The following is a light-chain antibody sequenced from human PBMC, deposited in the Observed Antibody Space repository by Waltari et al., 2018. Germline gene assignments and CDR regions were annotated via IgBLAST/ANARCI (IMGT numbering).Light chain of an antibody. V-gene: IGKV3-15*01. J-gene: IGKJ5*01. CDR3: QQYNHWPPIT. CDR1: QSITSN. CDR2: DAS. Sequence: EILMTQSPVTLSVSPGERATLPYRASQSITSNLVWYQQKPGQALRLLIYDASTRAPSTPARFRGSESGTEFTLTISSLQSEDYAVYYCQQYNHWPPITFGQGTRLEIK.